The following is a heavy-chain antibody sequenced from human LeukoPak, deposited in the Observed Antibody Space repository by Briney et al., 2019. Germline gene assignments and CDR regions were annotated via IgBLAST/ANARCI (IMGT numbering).Heavy chain of an antibody. J-gene: IGHJ4*02. D-gene: IGHD2-2*01. CDR3: ATSSGGYCSSSSCYSDY. CDR1: GFTFSSYE. Sequence: GGSLRLSCAASGFTFSSYEMNWVRQPPGKGQEWLSGISGSGASTYYADSVKGRFIISRDNSKNTLYLQMNSLRAEDTAVYYCATSSGGYCSSSSCYSDYWGQGTLVTISS. CDR2: ISGSGAST. V-gene: IGHV3-23*01.